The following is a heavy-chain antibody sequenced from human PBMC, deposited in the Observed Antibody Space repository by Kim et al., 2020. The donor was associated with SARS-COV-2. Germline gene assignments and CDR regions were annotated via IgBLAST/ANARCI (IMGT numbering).Heavy chain of an antibody. Sequence: ADSGKGRFTIARDNSKNTLYLQMNSLRAEDTAVYYCAREQIAAAGGFDYWGQGTLVTVSS. CDR3: AREQIAAAGGFDY. J-gene: IGHJ4*02. D-gene: IGHD6-13*01. V-gene: IGHV3-66*01.